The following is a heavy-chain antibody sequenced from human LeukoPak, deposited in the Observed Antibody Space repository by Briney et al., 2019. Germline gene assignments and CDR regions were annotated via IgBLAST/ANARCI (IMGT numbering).Heavy chain of an antibody. CDR3: TRAPDDLLHGRAFDI. CDR1: GDNVARKSAA. J-gene: IGHJ3*02. D-gene: IGHD1-1*01. V-gene: IGHV6-1*01. CDR2: TYYRSSWIN. Sequence: SQTRSPTWAISGDNVARKSAAWNWFMQSPSRGLEWLGRTYYRSSWINEYAVSVESRIIITPATSKTQFSLHLKSVTPEDTAVYYCTRAPDDLLHGRAFDIWGQGTTVTISS.